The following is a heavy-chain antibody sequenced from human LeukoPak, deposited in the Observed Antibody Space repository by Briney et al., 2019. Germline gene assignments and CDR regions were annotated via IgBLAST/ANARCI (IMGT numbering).Heavy chain of an antibody. J-gene: IGHJ4*02. CDR1: SGSITAIDNHY. V-gene: IGHV4-39*01. D-gene: IGHD3-10*01. CDR2: INRGGHT. Sequence: PSETLSLTCSMSSGSITAIDNHYWGWIRQPPGKGVEWIGSINRGGHTYYNPPLESRFTISVDTSKNQFSLMVTSVTAADTAVYYCAGQRAWFGEWAFDYWGPGTLVTVSS. CDR3: AGQRAWFGEWAFDY.